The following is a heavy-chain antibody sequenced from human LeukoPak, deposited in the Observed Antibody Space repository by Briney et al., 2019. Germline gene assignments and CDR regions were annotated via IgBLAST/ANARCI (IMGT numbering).Heavy chain of an antibody. CDR1: GGSISSGSYY. V-gene: IGHV4-61*02. D-gene: IGHD2-2*01. CDR2: IYTSGST. J-gene: IGHJ5*02. Sequence: SQTLSLTCTVSGGSISSGSYYWSWIRQPAGKGLEWIGRIYTSGSTNYNPSLKSRVTISVDTSKNQFSLKLSSVTAADTAVYYCARDRYCSSTSCYPFTWFDPWGQGTLVTVSS. CDR3: ARDRYCSSTSCYPFTWFDP.